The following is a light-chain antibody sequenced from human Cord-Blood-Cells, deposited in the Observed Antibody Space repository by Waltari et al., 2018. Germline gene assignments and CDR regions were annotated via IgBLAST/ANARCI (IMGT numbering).Light chain of an antibody. CDR1: SSNIGSNT. J-gene: IGLJ3*02. CDR3: AAWDDSLNGKWV. CDR2: SNN. Sequence: QSVLPQPPSASGTPGQRVTISCSGSSSNIGSNTVNWYQQLPGTAPTLLIYSNNQRPSGVPDRFSGSNSGTSASLAISGLQSGDVADYYCAAWDDSLNGKWVFGGGTKLTVL. V-gene: IGLV1-44*01.